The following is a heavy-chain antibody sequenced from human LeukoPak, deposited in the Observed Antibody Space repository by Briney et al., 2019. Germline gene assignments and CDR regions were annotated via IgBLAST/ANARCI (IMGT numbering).Heavy chain of an antibody. J-gene: IGHJ4*02. CDR2: IIPILGIA. CDR3: AREDDYWDY. Sequence: SVTVSFKASGGTFSIYAIRWVRQAPGQGLEWMGRIIPILGIANYAQKFQGRVTITADKSTSTAYMELSSLRSEDTAVYYCAREDDYWDYWGQGTLVTVSS. V-gene: IGHV1-69*04. CDR1: GGTFSIYA.